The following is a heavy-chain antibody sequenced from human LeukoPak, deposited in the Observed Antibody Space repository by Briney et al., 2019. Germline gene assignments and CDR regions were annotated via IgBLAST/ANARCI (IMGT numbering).Heavy chain of an antibody. J-gene: IGHJ1*01. CDR1: GFTFSVYS. Sequence: GGSLRLSCAASGFTFSVYSMNWLRQAPGKGLEWVSSISSSSAYIYFADSVKGRFTISRDNAKNSLSLQMNSLRADDTAVYHCARGPRNSSSYQYFRDWGQGTLVTVSS. CDR3: ARGPRNSSSYQYFRD. CDR2: ISSSSAYI. V-gene: IGHV3-21*06. D-gene: IGHD6-13*01.